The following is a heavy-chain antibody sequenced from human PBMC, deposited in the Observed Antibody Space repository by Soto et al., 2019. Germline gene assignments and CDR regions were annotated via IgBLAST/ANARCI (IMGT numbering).Heavy chain of an antibody. CDR1: GDTFTSYA. J-gene: IGHJ1*01. D-gene: IGHD6-19*01. CDR3: ARVEPLAVAGTRH. V-gene: IGHV1-18*01. CDR2: ISAYNGNT. Sequence: ASVKGSCKASGDTFTSYAISWVRQSPGQRLEWMGWISAYNGNTNYAQKLQGRVTMTTDTSTSTAYMELRSLRSDDTAVYYCARVEPLAVAGTRHWGQGTLVTVSS.